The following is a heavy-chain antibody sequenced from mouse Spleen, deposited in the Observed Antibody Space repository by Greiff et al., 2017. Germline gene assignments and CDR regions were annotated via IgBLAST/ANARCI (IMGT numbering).Heavy chain of an antibody. CDR1: GYTFTSYW. J-gene: IGHJ1*01. V-gene: IGHV1-52*01. D-gene: IGHD1-1*01. CDR2: IDPSDSET. CDR3: ARWFDYYGWYFDV. Sequence: QVQLQQPGAELVRPGSSVKLSCKASGYTFTSYWMHWVKQRPIQGLEWIGNIDPSDSETHYNQKFKDKATLTVDKSSSTAYMQLSSLTSEDSAVYYCARWFDYYGWYFDVWGAGTTVTVSS.